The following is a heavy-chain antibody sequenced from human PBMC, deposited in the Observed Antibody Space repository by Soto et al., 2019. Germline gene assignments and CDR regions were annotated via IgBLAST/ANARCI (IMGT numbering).Heavy chain of an antibody. CDR2: ISAYNGNT. CDR3: ARGIFPVYYYDSSGGGGMDF. V-gene: IGHV1-18*01. J-gene: IGHJ6*02. D-gene: IGHD3-22*01. CDR1: GYTFTTYD. Sequence: ASVKVSCKASGYTFTTYDISWVRQAPGQGLEWMGWISAYNGNTNYAQKLQGRVTMTTDTSTSTAYMELRSLRSDDTAVYYCARGIFPVYYYDSSGGGGMDFWGQGTTVTVSS.